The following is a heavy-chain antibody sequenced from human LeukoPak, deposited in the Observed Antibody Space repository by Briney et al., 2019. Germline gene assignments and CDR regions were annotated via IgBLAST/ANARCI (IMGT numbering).Heavy chain of an antibody. D-gene: IGHD3-3*01. CDR1: GFTVSSNY. Sequence: GGSLRLSCAASGFTVSSNYMSWVRQAPGKGLEWVSVIYSGGSTHYADSVKGRFTISRDNSKNMLYLQMNSLRAEDTAVYYCASNLRFSEWGNWFDPWGQGTLVTVSS. V-gene: IGHV3-53*01. CDR3: ASNLRFSEWGNWFDP. J-gene: IGHJ5*02. CDR2: IYSGGST.